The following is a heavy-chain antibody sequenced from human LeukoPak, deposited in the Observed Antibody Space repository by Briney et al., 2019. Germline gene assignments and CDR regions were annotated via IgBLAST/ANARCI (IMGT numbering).Heavy chain of an antibody. V-gene: IGHV1-2*02. CDR1: GYTFTGYY. CDR3: ARAVGHIVVVPAASEDYYYYMDV. D-gene: IGHD2-2*01. CDR2: INPNNGGT. J-gene: IGHJ6*03. Sequence: ASVRVSCKASGYTFTGYYMHWVRQAPGQGLEWMGWINPNNGGTIYAQKFQGRVTMTRDTSINTAYMELSRLRSDDTAMYYCARAVGHIVVVPAASEDYYYYMDVWGKGTTVTVSS.